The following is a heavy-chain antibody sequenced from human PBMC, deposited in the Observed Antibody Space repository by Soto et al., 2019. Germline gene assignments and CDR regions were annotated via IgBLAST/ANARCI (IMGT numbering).Heavy chain of an antibody. CDR2: ISWNSGSR. CDR3: ANDLRSSSWYSISFFDY. Sequence: DVQLVESGGGLVQPGRSLRLTCAASGFTFNDYSMHWVRHAPGKGLEWVSGISWNSGSRGYAHSVQGRFTISRDSAQNALYLQMNSLKPEDTALYYCANDLRSSSWYSISFFDYCGQGALVTVSS. V-gene: IGHV3-9*01. D-gene: IGHD6-13*01. J-gene: IGHJ4*02. CDR1: GFTFNDYS.